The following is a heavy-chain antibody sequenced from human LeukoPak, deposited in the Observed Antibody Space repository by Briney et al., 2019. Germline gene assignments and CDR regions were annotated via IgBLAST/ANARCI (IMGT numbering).Heavy chain of an antibody. D-gene: IGHD3-10*01. J-gene: IGHJ5*02. CDR3: ARCIWFGELSAYNWFDP. CDR1: GGSISSSSYY. Sequence: PSETLSLTCTVSGGSISSSSYYWGWIRQPPGKGLEWIGSIYYSGSTYYNPSLKSRVTISVDTSKNQFSLKLSSVTAADTAVYYCARCIWFGELSAYNWFDPWGQGTLVTVSS. V-gene: IGHV4-39*07. CDR2: IYYSGST.